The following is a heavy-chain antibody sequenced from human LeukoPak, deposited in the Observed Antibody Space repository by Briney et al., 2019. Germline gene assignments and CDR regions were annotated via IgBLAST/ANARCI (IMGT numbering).Heavy chain of an antibody. J-gene: IGHJ4*02. CDR2: ISYDGSNK. Sequence: GGSLRLSCAASGFTFSSYAMHWVRQAPGKGLEWVAVISYDGSNKYYADSVKGRFTISRDNSKNTLYLQMNSLRAEDTAVYYCAGGNWGWETLYGSGSPFDYWGQGTLVTVSS. V-gene: IGHV3-30*04. CDR3: AGGNWGWETLYGSGSPFDY. D-gene: IGHD3-10*01. CDR1: GFTFSSYA.